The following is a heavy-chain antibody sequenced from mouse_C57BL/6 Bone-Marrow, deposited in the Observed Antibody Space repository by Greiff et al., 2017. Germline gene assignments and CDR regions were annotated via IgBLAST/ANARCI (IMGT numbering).Heavy chain of an antibody. J-gene: IGHJ3*01. Sequence: VQLQQSGAELVRPGASVKLSCTASGFNIKDAYMHWVKQRPEQGLEWIGWIDPENGDTAYASKFQGKATITVDTSSNTAYLQLSSLTSEDTAVYYCTRIAYWGQGTLVTVSA. CDR3: TRIAY. V-gene: IGHV14-4*01. CDR1: GFNIKDAY. CDR2: IDPENGDT.